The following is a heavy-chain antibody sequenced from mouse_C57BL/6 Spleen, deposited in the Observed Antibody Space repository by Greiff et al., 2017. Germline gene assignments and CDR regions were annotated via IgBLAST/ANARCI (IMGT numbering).Heavy chain of an antibody. CDR3: TTRELLPVAY. J-gene: IGHJ3*01. CDR1: GFNIKDDY. CDR2: IDPENGDT. Sequence: EVQLQQSGAELVRPGASVKLSCTASGFNIKDDYMHWVKQRPEQGLEWIGWIDPENGDTEYASKLQGKATITADTSSNTAYRQRSSLTSEDTAVYYCTTRELLPVAYWGQGTLVTVSA. V-gene: IGHV14-4*01. D-gene: IGHD1-1*01.